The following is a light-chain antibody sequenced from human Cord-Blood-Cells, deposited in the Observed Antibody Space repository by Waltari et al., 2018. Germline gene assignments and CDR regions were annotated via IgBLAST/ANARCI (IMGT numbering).Light chain of an antibody. CDR1: QDISNY. J-gene: IGKJ3*01. CDR2: DAS. V-gene: IGKV1-33*01. Sequence: DIQMTPSPSSLSAPVGDRATITCQASQDISNYLNWYQQKPGKAPTRLIYDASNLETGVPSRFSGSGSGTDFTFTISSLQPEDIATYYCQQYDNLPPFTFGPGTKVDIK. CDR3: QQYDNLPPFT.